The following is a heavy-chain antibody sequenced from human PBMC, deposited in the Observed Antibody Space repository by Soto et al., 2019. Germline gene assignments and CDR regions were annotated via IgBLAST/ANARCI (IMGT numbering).Heavy chain of an antibody. J-gene: IGHJ3*02. CDR1: GGSLSGYF. CDR3: ARSGWGYYDSSGSNAFDI. V-gene: IGHV4-59*01. D-gene: IGHD3-22*01. Sequence: PSETLSLTCTVSGGSLSGYFWSWIRQPPGKGLEWIGYIYYSGSTNYNPSLKSRVTISVDTSKNQFSLKLSSVTAADTAVYYCARSGWGYYDSSGSNAFDIWGQGTMVTVSS. CDR2: IYYSGST.